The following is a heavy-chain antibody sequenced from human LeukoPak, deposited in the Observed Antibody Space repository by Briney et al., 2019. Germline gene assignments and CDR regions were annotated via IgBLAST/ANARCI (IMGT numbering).Heavy chain of an antibody. CDR3: ARSYSGGWYRVDS. V-gene: IGHV4-39*01. D-gene: IGHD6-19*01. Sequence: SETLSLTCTVSGASISSSNYYWGWIRQPPGKGLEWIGSIYYSGSTYYNPSLKRRVTISVDTSKNQFSLELSSVTAADTAVYYCARSYSGGWYRVDSWGQGTLVTVSS. CDR2: IYYSGST. CDR1: GASISSSNYY. J-gene: IGHJ4*02.